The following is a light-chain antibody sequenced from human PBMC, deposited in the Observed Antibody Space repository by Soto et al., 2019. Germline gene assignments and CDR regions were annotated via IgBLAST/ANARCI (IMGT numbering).Light chain of an antibody. V-gene: IGLV3-21*02. J-gene: IGLJ2*01. CDR1: NIGIKS. CDR3: QVWDSSSDHVV. CDR2: DDS. Sequence: SYELTQPPSVSVAPGQTARITCGGNNIGIKSVHWYQQKPGQAPVLVVYDDSDRPSGIRERFSGSNSGNTATLTISRVEAGDEADYYCQVWDSSSDHVVFGGGTKVTVL.